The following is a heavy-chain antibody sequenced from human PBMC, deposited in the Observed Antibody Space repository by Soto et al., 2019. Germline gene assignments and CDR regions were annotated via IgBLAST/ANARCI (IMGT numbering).Heavy chain of an antibody. CDR2: IYYSGST. CDR3: ARRVEGYFDY. Sequence: SETLSLTCTVSGGSISSYYWSWIRQPPGKGLEWIGYIYYSGSTNYNPSLKSRVTISVDTSKNQFSLKLSSVTAADTAVYYCARRVEGYFDYWAQGALVTVSS. V-gene: IGHV4-59*01. CDR1: GGSISSYY. J-gene: IGHJ4*02.